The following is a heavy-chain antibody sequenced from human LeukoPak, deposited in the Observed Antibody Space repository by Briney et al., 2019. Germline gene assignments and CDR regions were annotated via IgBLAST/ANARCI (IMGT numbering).Heavy chain of an antibody. J-gene: IGHJ6*02. D-gene: IGHD6-19*01. CDR1: GFTVSSDY. CDR3: ASPEGIAVAGTNYYYGMDV. CDR2: IQSGGTT. V-gene: IGHV3-53*01. Sequence: PGGSLRLSCAASGFTVSSDYMNWVRQAPGKGLEWVSVIQSGGTTYYADSVKGRFTISRDNSKNTLYLQMNSPRAEDTAVYYCASPEGIAVAGTNYYYGMDVWGQGTTVTVSS.